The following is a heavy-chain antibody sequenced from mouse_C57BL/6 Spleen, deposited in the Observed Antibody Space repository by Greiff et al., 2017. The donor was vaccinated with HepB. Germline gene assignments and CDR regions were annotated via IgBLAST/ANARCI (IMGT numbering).Heavy chain of an antibody. Sequence: QVQLQQPGAELVRPGSSVKLSCKASGYTFTSYWMHWVKQRPIQGLEWIGNIDPSDSETHYNQKFKDKATLTVDKSSSTAYMQLSSLTSEDSAVYYCARRGYSNYDAWFAYWGQGTLVTVSA. J-gene: IGHJ3*01. D-gene: IGHD2-5*01. CDR1: GYTFTSYW. CDR3: ARRGYSNYDAWFAY. V-gene: IGHV1-52*01. CDR2: IDPSDSET.